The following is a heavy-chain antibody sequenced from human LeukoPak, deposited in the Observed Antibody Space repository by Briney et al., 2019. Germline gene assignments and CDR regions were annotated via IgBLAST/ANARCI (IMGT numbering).Heavy chain of an antibody. V-gene: IGHV3-23*01. J-gene: IGHJ4*02. CDR1: GFIFSDDG. CDR2: ISDTGSRT. D-gene: IGHD3-16*01. Sequence: PGGSLRLSCAVSGFIFSDDGMSWVRQAPGKGLEWVSAISDTGSRTFYADSVKGRFTISRDNSRDTLYLQMNSLRAEDTAIYYCARIPGGTNYFDYWGQGTLVTVSS. CDR3: ARIPGGTNYFDY.